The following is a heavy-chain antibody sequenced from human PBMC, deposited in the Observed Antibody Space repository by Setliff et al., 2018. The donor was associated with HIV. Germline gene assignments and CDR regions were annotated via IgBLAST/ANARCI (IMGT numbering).Heavy chain of an antibody. D-gene: IGHD1-26*01. CDR1: GYSISSGYY. CDR2: IHHSGTT. J-gene: IGHJ4*02. Sequence: KASETLSLTCAVSGYSISSGYYWAWIRQSPGKGLDWIGSIHHSGTTYYNPSLKSRVTISVDTTTNQVSLQVNSVTAVDTAVHYCARVPHRVVGTTTLLYHFDYWGLGTLVTVS. V-gene: IGHV4-38-2*01. CDR3: ARVPHRVVGTTTLLYHFDY.